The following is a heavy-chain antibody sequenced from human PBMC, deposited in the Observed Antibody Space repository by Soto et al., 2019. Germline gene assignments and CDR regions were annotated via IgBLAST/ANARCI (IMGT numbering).Heavy chain of an antibody. D-gene: IGHD2-15*01. Sequence: DVQVLESGGGLVQPGGSLRLSCAPSGFTFSVSDMTWVRQAPGKGLEWVSSISTSGDAAYYADSVKGRFTISRDNSKNTLYLQMNSLRAEDTAVYYCAKLVSHAHFDYWGRGALVSVSS. V-gene: IGHV3-23*01. CDR3: AKLVSHAHFDY. J-gene: IGHJ4*02. CDR2: ISTSGDAA. CDR1: GFTFSVSD.